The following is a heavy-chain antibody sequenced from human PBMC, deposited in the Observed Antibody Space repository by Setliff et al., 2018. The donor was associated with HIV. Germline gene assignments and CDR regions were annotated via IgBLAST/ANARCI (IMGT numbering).Heavy chain of an antibody. CDR3: ARPGFGYYYYYMDV. J-gene: IGHJ6*03. V-gene: IGHV4-4*07. CDR2: IDTSEST. CDR1: GGSISSYY. Sequence: SETLSLTCTVSGGSISSYYWNWIRQSAGKGLEWIGRIDTSESTNYNPSLKSRVTMSVDTSNHQFSLKLRSVTAADTAVYYCARPGFGYYYYYMDVWGKGTTVTVSS. D-gene: IGHD3-10*01.